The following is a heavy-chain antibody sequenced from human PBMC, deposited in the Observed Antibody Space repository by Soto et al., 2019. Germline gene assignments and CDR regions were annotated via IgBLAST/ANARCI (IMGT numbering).Heavy chain of an antibody. D-gene: IGHD2-21*01. CDR2: INPNSGDT. CDR1: GYTFTGYY. Sequence: GASVKVSCKASGYTFTGYYVHWVRQAPGQGLEWMGWINPNSGDTYLAQRFQGRVTMNRDTSIGTAYMELSSLRSEDTAVYYCARTKDTSQFPAPYYFDYWGQGTLVTVSS. J-gene: IGHJ4*02. CDR3: ARTKDTSQFPAPYYFDY. V-gene: IGHV1-2*02.